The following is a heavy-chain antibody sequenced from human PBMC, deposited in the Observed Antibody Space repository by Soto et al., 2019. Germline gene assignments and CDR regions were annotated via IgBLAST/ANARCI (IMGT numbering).Heavy chain of an antibody. CDR2: IWYDGNNK. J-gene: IGHJ4*02. Sequence: GWSLRLSCAASVFTFINYGMHWVRQAPGKGLEWVAVIWYDGNNKYYADSVKGQFTISRDNSNNTLYVQMTSLRAEDTAVYYCARGLHSLFDYWGQGTLVTVSS. D-gene: IGHD2-21*01. CDR3: ARGLHSLFDY. V-gene: IGHV3-33*01. CDR1: VFTFINYG.